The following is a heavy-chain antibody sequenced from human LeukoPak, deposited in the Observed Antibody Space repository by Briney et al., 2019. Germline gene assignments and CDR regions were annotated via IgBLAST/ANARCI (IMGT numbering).Heavy chain of an antibody. D-gene: IGHD6-13*01. Sequence: PSETLSLTCAVSGYSISSGYYWGWIRQPPGKGLEWIGSIYYSGSTYYSPSLKSRVTISVDTSKNQFSLKLSSVTAADTAVYYCARRLAGTEDYWGQGTLVTVSS. V-gene: IGHV4-38-2*01. CDR1: GYSISSGYY. CDR3: ARRLAGTEDY. J-gene: IGHJ4*02. CDR2: IYYSGST.